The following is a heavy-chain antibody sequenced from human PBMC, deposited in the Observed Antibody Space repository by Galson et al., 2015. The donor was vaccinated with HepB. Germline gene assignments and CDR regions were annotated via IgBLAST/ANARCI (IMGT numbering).Heavy chain of an antibody. D-gene: IGHD2-15*01. CDR1: GYSFTTYG. CDR3: ASTTLGCGGGSCSFLSGYEY. J-gene: IGHJ4*02. CDR2: INAYTGNT. Sequence: SVKVSCKASGYSFTTYGISWVRQAPGQGLGWMGWINAYTGNTNYAQKLQGRVTMTTDTSTSTAYMELRSLRSDDTAVYYCASTTLGCGGGSCSFLSGYEYWGQGTLVTVSS. V-gene: IGHV1-18*01.